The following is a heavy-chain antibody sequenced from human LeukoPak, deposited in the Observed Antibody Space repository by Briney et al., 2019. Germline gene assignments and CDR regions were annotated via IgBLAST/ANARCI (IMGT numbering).Heavy chain of an antibody. CDR2: IYHSGST. J-gene: IGHJ6*04. Sequence: SETLSLTCAVSGGSISSSNWWSWVRQPPGKGLEWIGEIYHSGSTNYNPSLKSRVTISVDKSKNQFSLKLSSVTAADTAVYYCARVPWDIVVVPAASRPTYYYYGVDVWGKGTTVTVSS. V-gene: IGHV4-4*02. CDR3: ARVPWDIVVVPAASRPTYYYYGVDV. D-gene: IGHD2-2*01. CDR1: GGSISSSNW.